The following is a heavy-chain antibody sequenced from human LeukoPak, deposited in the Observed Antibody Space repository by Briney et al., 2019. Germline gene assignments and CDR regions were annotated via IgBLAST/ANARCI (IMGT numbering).Heavy chain of an antibody. J-gene: IGHJ4*02. D-gene: IGHD5-24*01. CDR3: ARWLQLTHYFDY. V-gene: IGHV4-39*01. CDR1: GGSISSSSYY. CDR2: IYYSGST. Sequence: PSETLSLTCTVSGGSISSSSYYWGWIRRPPGTGLEWIGSIYYSGSTYYNPSLKSRVTISVDTSKNQFSLKLSSVTAADTAVYYCARWLQLTHYFDYWGQGTLVTVSS.